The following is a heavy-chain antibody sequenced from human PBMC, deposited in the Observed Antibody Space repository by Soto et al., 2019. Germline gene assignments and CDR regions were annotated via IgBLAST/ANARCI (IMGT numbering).Heavy chain of an antibody. CDR2: IYYSGST. CDR1: GGXISSGDYY. D-gene: IGHD3-10*01. V-gene: IGHV4-30-4*01. CDR3: ARGDLYYGSFDY. Sequence: SETLSLTCTVSGGXISSGDYYWSXIRQPPGKGLEWIGYIYYSGSTYYNPSLKSRVTISVDTSKNQFSLKLSSVTAADTAVYYCARGDLYYGSFDYWGQGTLVNVSS. J-gene: IGHJ4*02.